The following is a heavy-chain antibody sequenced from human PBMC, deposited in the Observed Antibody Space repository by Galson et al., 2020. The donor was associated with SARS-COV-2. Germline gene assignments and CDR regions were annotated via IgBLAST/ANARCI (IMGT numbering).Heavy chain of an antibody. Sequence: SQSLSLTCTVSGYSVSTTNYWGWVRQPPGRGLEWIGSVYPSGTTYYNPSLKSRVTISVDTSKNQFSLRLDSVTAADTALYYCARQGVNMIVLVTVPGWYFDLWGRGTLVSVSS. J-gene: IGHJ2*01. CDR1: GYSVSTTNY. CDR2: VYPSGTT. CDR3: ARQGVNMIVLVTVPGWYFDL. D-gene: IGHD3-22*01. V-gene: IGHV4-38-2*02.